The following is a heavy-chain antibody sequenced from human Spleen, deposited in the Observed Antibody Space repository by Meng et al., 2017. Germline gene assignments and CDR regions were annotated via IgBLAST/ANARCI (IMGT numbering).Heavy chain of an antibody. CDR1: GFSFSSYW. J-gene: IGHJ4*02. Sequence: GESLKISCAASGFSFSSYWMTWVRQAPGKGLEWVANINQDGSERYYVDSVKGRFTISRDNAKNSLYLQMNSLRAEDTVVYYCARGFSGSSWGQGTLVTVSS. CDR2: INQDGSER. D-gene: IGHD3-10*01. V-gene: IGHV3-7*03. CDR3: ARGFSGSS.